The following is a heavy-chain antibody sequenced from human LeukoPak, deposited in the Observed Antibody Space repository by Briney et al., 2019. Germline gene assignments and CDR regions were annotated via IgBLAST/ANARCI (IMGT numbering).Heavy chain of an antibody. CDR2: LTPSGST. D-gene: IGHD1-26*01. CDR3: VKIKPGGASFDY. V-gene: IGHV4-61*01. Sequence: PSETLSLTCKVSGGSISSGSHYWSWIRQSPEKGLEWIGYLTPSGSTHYSPSLKSRVTISVDTSKNQFSLQLSSVTAADTALYYCVKIKPGGASFDYWGQGTLVTVSS. J-gene: IGHJ4*02. CDR1: GGSISSGSHY.